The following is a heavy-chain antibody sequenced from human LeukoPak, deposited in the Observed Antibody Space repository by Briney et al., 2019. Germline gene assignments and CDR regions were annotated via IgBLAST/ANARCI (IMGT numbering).Heavy chain of an antibody. J-gene: IGHJ3*02. CDR3: ATSDIVVVPAASPEDAFDI. Sequence: ASVTVSCKASGGTFSSYAISWVRQAPGQGLEWMGGIIPIFGTANYAQKFQGRVTITADKSTSTAYMELSSLRSEDTAVYYCATSDIVVVPAASPEDAFDIWGQGTMVTVSS. CDR2: IIPIFGTA. V-gene: IGHV1-69*06. D-gene: IGHD2-2*01. CDR1: GGTFSSYA.